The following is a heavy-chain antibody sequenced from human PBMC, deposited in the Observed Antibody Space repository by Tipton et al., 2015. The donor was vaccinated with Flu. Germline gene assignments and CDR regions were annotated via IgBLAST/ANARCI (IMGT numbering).Heavy chain of an antibody. V-gene: IGHV4-34*01. CDR1: GGSFSGYY. CDR2: INHSGST. D-gene: IGHD3-22*01. J-gene: IGHJ6*03. CDR3: ARGPHYYDSSNSGYMDV. Sequence: TLSLTCAVYGGSFSGYYWSWIRQPPGKGLEWIGEINHSGSTNYNPSLKSRVTISVDTSKNQFSLKLSSVTAADTAVYYCARGPHYYDSSNSGYMDVWGKGTTVTVSS.